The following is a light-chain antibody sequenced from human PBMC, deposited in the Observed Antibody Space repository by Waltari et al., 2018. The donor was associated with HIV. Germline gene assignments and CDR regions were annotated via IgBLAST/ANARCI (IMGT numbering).Light chain of an antibody. CDR1: QSLLQSNGYNY. Sequence: DFVMTQSPLSLPVNPGEPASISCRSSQSLLQSNGYNYLDWYLQKPGQSPQLLIFLGSYRASGVPDKFNGSGSGTDFTLKISRVEAEDVGFYYCMQSLQTPFTFGPGT. CDR2: LGS. CDR3: MQSLQTPFT. V-gene: IGKV2-28*01. J-gene: IGKJ3*01.